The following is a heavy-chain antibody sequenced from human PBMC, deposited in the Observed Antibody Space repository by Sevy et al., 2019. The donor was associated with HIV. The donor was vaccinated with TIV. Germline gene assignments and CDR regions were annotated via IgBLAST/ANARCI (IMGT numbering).Heavy chain of an antibody. CDR3: AHRPYGDYVGGFDV. Sequence: SGPTLVNPTQTLTLTCTFSGFSLSTSGVGVGWIRQPPGKALEWLALIYWDDDKYYSPSLKSRLTITKDTSKNQVVLRRTNMDPVDTATYYGAHRPYGDYVGGFDVWGQGTLVTVSS. CDR2: IYWDDDK. CDR1: GFSLSTSGVG. J-gene: IGHJ3*01. D-gene: IGHD4-17*01. V-gene: IGHV2-5*02.